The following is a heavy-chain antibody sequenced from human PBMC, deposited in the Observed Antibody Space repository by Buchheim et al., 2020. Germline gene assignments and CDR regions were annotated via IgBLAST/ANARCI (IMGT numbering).Heavy chain of an antibody. Sequence: VQLLESGGGLVQPGGSPRLSCAASGFTFSSYAMHWVRQAPGKGLEWVAVISYDGSNKYYADSVKGRFTISRDNSKNTLYLKMNSLRAEDTAVYYCASGAPYYDSSGYYMTGYWGQGTL. J-gene: IGHJ4*02. CDR2: ISYDGSNK. D-gene: IGHD3-22*01. V-gene: IGHV3-30-3*01. CDR1: GFTFSSYA. CDR3: ASGAPYYDSSGYYMTGY.